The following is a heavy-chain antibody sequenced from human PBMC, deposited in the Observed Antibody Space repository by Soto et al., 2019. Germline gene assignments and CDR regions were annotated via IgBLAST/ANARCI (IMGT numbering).Heavy chain of an antibody. J-gene: IGHJ5*02. Sequence: SQTLSLTCAISGDSVSSNSAAWNWIRQSPSRGLEWLGRTYYRSKWYNDYAVSVKSRITINPDTSKNQFSLQLNSVTPEDTAVYYCARDVLLWFGEFHNWFEPWGQGTLVTVSS. D-gene: IGHD3-10*01. CDR2: TYYRSKWYN. V-gene: IGHV6-1*01. CDR3: ARDVLLWFGEFHNWFEP. CDR1: GDSVSSNSAA.